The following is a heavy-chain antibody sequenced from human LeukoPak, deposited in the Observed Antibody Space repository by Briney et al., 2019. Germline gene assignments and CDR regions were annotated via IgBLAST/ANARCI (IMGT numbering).Heavy chain of an antibody. D-gene: IGHD3-10*01. J-gene: IGHJ3*02. CDR1: GFTFSSYW. V-gene: IGHV3-74*01. Sequence: GGSLRLSCAASGFTFSSYWMHWVRQAPGKGLVWVSRINSDGSSTSYADSVKGRFTISRDNSKNTLYLQMNSLRAEDTAVYYCARDYLRSSHAFDIWGQGTMVTVSS. CDR3: ARDYLRSSHAFDI. CDR2: INSDGSST.